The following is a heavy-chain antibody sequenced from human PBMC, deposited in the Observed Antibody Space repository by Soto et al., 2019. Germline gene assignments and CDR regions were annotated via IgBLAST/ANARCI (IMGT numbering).Heavy chain of an antibody. Sequence: SETLSLTCTVSGGSISSYYWSWIRQPPGKGLEWSGYIYYSGSTNYNPSLKSRVTISVDTSKNQFSLKLSSVTAADTAVYYCAATARIAAAGHDAFDIWGQRTILTVSS. D-gene: IGHD6-13*01. CDR2: IYYSGST. V-gene: IGHV4-59*12. CDR1: GGSISSYY. CDR3: AATARIAAAGHDAFDI. J-gene: IGHJ3*02.